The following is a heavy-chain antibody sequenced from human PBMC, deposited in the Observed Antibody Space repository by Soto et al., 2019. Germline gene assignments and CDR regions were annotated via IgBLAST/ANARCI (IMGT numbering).Heavy chain of an antibody. V-gene: IGHV4-30-2*01. Sequence: TLSLTCDVSGXSISSGDYSWSWIRQPPGKGLEWIGYIYHSVSTYYNPSLKSRVTISVDRSKNQFSLKMSSVTAADTAVYYCARDRLSQGLDPWGQGTLGTVSS. CDR1: GXSISSGDYS. CDR2: IYHSVST. CDR3: ARDRLSQGLDP. J-gene: IGHJ5*02.